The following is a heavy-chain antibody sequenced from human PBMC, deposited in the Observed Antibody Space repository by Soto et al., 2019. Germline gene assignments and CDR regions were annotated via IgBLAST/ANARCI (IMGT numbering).Heavy chain of an antibody. J-gene: IGHJ5*02. V-gene: IGHV3-23*01. CDR3: ARDRRGVLDP. Sequence: ELQLLGSGGGFIQPGGSLRLSCAASGFTFSDYDMSWVRQAPGKGLAWVSAISGSGRSTYYADSVKGRFTISRDNSKNTLYLQMYSLRAEDTAVYYCARDRRGVLDPWGQGIPVTVSS. CDR1: GFTFSDYD. CDR2: ISGSGRST.